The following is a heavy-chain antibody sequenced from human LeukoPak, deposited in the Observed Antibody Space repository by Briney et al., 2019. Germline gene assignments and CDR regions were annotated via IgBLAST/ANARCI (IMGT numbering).Heavy chain of an antibody. J-gene: IGHJ4*02. Sequence: PGGSLRLSCAASGFTFSSYAMSWVRQAPGTGLEWVSAISGSGGSTYYADSAKGRFTISRDNSKNTLYLQMNSLRAEDTAVYYCAKDLSYDYVWGSYRQQGFDYWGQGTLVTVSS. D-gene: IGHD3-16*02. CDR2: ISGSGGST. CDR1: GFTFSSYA. V-gene: IGHV3-23*01. CDR3: AKDLSYDYVWGSYRQQGFDY.